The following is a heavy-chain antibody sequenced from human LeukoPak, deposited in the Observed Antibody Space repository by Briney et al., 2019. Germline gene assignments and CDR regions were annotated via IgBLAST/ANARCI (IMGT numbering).Heavy chain of an antibody. CDR2: KSYTGSI. D-gene: IGHD6-19*01. CDR3: ARAVTGTSLVDF. J-gene: IGHJ4*02. CDR1: GGSIGGDH. Sequence: PSETLSLTCTISGGSIGGDHWSWIRQAPGEGLEWIGYKSYTGSISYNPSLRSRVTISLNTPENQFSLRLTSVTAADTAVYYCARAVTGTSLVDFWGQGTLVAVSS. V-gene: IGHV4-59*08.